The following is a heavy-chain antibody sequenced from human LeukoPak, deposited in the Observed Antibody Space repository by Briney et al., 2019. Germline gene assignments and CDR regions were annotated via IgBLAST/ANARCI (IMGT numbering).Heavy chain of an antibody. Sequence: ASVKASCKASGYTFTSYDINWVRQATGQGLEWMGWMNPNSGNTGYAQKFQGRVTITRNTSISTAYMELSSLRSEDTAVYYCARGPKSYGDEGFDYWGQGTLVTVSS. J-gene: IGHJ4*02. CDR2: MNPNSGNT. CDR1: GYTFTSYD. V-gene: IGHV1-8*03. CDR3: ARGPKSYGDEGFDY. D-gene: IGHD4-17*01.